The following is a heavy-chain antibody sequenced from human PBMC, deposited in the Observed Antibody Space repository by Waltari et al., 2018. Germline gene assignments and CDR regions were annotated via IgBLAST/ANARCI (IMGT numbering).Heavy chain of an antibody. CDR1: GFTFSEYW. CDR3: ARDVGNVGGNY. CDR2: IKQDCSDI. J-gene: IGHJ4*02. V-gene: IGHV3-7*01. Sequence: EVQLVESGGGLVQPGGSLRLSCLVSGFTFSEYWMSWVRQARGKGLEWVANIKQDCSDIYYADSVKGRFTITRDNAKNSLYLQMNSLRAEDTAVYYCARDVGNVGGNYWGQGTLVTVSS. D-gene: IGHD3-10*01.